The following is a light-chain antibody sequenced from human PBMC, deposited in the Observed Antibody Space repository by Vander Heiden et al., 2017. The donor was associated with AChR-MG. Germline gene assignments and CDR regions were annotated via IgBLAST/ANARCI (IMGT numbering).Light chain of an antibody. V-gene: IGLV2-11*01. CDR2: DVT. Sequence: QSALTQPRSVSGSPGQSVTISCTGTSSDVANYNYVSWYQHHPGKAPNLMVYDVTKRPSGVPDRFSGSRSANTASLTISGLQAEDEADYYCCSYAGSYTVIFGGGTKLTVL. J-gene: IGLJ2*01. CDR1: SSDVANYNY. CDR3: CSYAGSYTVI.